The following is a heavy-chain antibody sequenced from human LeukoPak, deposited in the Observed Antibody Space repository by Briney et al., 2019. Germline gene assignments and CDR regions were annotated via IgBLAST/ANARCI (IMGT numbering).Heavy chain of an antibody. D-gene: IGHD3-9*01. Sequence: SVKVSCKASGFTFTSSAVQWVRQARGQRLEWIGWIVVGSGNTNYAQKFQERVTITRDMSTSTAYMELSSLRSEDTAVYYCAALAQLRYFDWLPSSDYWGQGTLVTDSS. J-gene: IGHJ4*02. CDR2: IVVGSGNT. V-gene: IGHV1-58*01. CDR1: GFTFTSSA. CDR3: AALAQLRYFDWLPSSDY.